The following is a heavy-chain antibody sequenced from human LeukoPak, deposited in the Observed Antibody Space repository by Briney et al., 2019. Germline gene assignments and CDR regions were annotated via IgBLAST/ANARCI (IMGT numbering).Heavy chain of an antibody. CDR3: AREGVLRYFDWLKYFDY. D-gene: IGHD3-9*01. CDR2: MNPNSGNT. Sequence: ASVKVSCKASGYTFTSYDINWVRQATGQGLEWMGWMNPNSGNTGYAQKFQGRVTMTRNTSISTAYMELSSLRSEDTAVYYCAREGVLRYFDWLKYFDYWGQGTLVTVSS. V-gene: IGHV1-8*01. CDR1: GYTFTSYD. J-gene: IGHJ4*02.